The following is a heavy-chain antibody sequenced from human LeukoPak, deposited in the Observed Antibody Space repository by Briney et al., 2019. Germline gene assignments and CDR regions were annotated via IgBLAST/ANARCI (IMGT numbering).Heavy chain of an antibody. V-gene: IGHV3-21*01. CDR2: ISSSSSYV. CDR3: ARDLLPAAFFDY. CDR1: GFTFSSYS. Sequence: GGSLRLSCAASGFTFSSYSMNWVRQAPGKGLEWVSSISSSSSYVYYADSVKGRFTISRDNAKNSLYLQMNSLRAEDTAVYYCARDLLPAAFFDYWGQGTLVTVSS. D-gene: IGHD2-2*01. J-gene: IGHJ4*02.